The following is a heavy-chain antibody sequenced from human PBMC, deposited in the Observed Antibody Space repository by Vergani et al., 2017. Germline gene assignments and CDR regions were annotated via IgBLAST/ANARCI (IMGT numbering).Heavy chain of an antibody. CDR1: NDSVSNTFYY. J-gene: IGHJ5*02. CDR2: IYYSGST. Sequence: QVQLHESGPGLVKPSETLSLTCTVSNDSVSNTFYYWGWLRQTPGKGLEWIGSIYYSGSTYYNASLESRVTMSVDTSKSQFSLKLSSVTAADTAVYYCTRHWAGVAANNWFDPWGQGTLVTVSS. D-gene: IGHD2-15*01. V-gene: IGHV4-39*01. CDR3: TRHWAGVAANNWFDP.